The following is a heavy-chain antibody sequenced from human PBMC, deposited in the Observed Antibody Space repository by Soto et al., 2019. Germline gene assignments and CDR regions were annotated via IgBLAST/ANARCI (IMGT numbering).Heavy chain of an antibody. CDR1: CGSFSGDY. V-gene: IGHV4-34*01. D-gene: IGHD6-6*01. Sequence: SETLSVTCAVYCGSFSGDYWSWVRQPPGKGLEWIGEINHSGSTNYNPSLKSRVTISVDTSKNQFSLKLSSVTAADTAVYYCARTSRFYCWGQGTLVTVSS. CDR3: ARTSRFYC. CDR2: INHSGST. J-gene: IGHJ4*02.